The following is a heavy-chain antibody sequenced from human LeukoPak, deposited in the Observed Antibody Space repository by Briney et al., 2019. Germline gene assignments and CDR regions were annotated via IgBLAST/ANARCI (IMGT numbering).Heavy chain of an antibody. Sequence: GGSLRLSCAASGCTFSSYWMSWLRQAPGKGLEGVANIKQDGSEKYYVDSVKGRFTISRDNAKNSLYLQMNSLRAEDTAVYYCARDSGSSSPHAYYYYGMDVWGQGTTVTVSS. D-gene: IGHD3-10*01. CDR1: GCTFSSYW. V-gene: IGHV3-7*01. CDR3: ARDSGSSSPHAYYYYGMDV. CDR2: IKQDGSEK. J-gene: IGHJ6*02.